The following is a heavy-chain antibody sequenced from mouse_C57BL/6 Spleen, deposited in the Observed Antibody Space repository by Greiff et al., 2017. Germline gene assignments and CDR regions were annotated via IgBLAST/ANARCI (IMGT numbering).Heavy chain of an antibody. V-gene: IGHV1-69*01. CDR1: GYTFTSYW. J-gene: IGHJ2*01. CDR3: ARSYGYDGTLDY. CDR2: IDPSDSYT. Sequence: QVQLQQPGAELVMPGASVKLSCKASGYTFTSYWMHWVKQRPGPGLEWIGEIDPSDSYTNYNQKFKGKSTLTVDKSSSTAYMQLSSLTSEASAVYYCARSYGYDGTLDYWGQGTTLTVSS. D-gene: IGHD2-2*01.